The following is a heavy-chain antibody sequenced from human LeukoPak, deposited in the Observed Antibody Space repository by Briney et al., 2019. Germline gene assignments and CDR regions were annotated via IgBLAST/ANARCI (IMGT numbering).Heavy chain of an antibody. D-gene: IGHD6-13*01. CDR3: ARDNGGSSWLPVGY. CDR1: GFTFDDYG. Sequence: PGGSLRLSCAASGFTFDDYGMSWVRQAPGKGLEWVSSINWNGGSTGYADSVKGRFTISRDNAKNSLYLQMNSLRAEDTALYHCARDNGGSSWLPVGYWGQGTLVTVSS. CDR2: INWNGGST. V-gene: IGHV3-20*01. J-gene: IGHJ4*02.